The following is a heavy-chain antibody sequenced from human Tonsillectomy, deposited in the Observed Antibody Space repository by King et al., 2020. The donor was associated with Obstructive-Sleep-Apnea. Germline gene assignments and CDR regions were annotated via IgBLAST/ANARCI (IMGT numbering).Heavy chain of an antibody. CDR3: ARLPLGAPFDY. V-gene: IGHV4-59*01. CDR2: IYYSGST. D-gene: IGHD1-26*01. Sequence: VQLQESGPGLVKPSETLSLTCTVSGGSISSYYWSWIRQPPGKGLEWIGYIYYSGSTNYNPSLKSRVTISVDTSKNQFSLKLSSVTAADTAVYYCARLPLGAPFDYWGQGTLVTVSS. CDR1: GGSISSYY. J-gene: IGHJ4*02.